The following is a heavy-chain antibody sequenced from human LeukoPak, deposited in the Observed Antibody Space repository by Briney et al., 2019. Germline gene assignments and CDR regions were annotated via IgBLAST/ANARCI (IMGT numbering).Heavy chain of an antibody. CDR1: GFTVSSNY. CDR2: IYSGGST. D-gene: IGHD3/OR15-3a*01. Sequence: HPGGSLRLSCAASGFTVSSNYMSWVRQAPGKGLEWVSVIYSGGSTYYADSVKGRFTISRDNSKNTLYLQMNSLRAEDTAVYYCASSQTRRDWGPFDYWGQGTLVTVSS. CDR3: ASSQTRRDWGPFDY. V-gene: IGHV3-53*01. J-gene: IGHJ4*02.